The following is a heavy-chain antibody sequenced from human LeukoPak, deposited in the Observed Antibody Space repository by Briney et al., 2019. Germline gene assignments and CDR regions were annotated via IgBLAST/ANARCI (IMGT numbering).Heavy chain of an antibody. V-gene: IGHV3-30-3*01. CDR3: ARAAYGSGSSPADY. CDR2: ISYDGSNK. Sequence: PGRSLRLSCAASGFTFSSYATHWVRQAPGKGLEWVAVISYDGSNKYYADSVKGRFTISRDNSKNTLYLQMNSLRAEDTAVYYCARAAYGSGSSPADYWGQGTLVTVSS. D-gene: IGHD3-10*01. CDR1: GFTFSSYA. J-gene: IGHJ4*02.